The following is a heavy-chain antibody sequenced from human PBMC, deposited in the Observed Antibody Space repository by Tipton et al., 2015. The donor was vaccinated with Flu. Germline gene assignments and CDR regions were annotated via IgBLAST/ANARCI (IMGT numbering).Heavy chain of an antibody. CDR2: ISWDGGST. V-gene: IGHV3-43D*04. CDR1: GFTFDDYA. J-gene: IGHJ6*02. Sequence: AVSGFTFDDYAMHWVRQAPGKGLEWASLISWDGGSTYYADSVKGRFTISRDNSKNSLYLQMNSLRAGDTALYYCAKPTGTTAYYGMDVWGQGTTVTVSS. D-gene: IGHD1-1*01. CDR3: AKPTGTTAYYGMDV.